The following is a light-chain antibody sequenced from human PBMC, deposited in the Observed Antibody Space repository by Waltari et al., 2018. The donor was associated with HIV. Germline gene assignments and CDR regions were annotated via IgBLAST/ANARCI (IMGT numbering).Light chain of an antibody. CDR1: SSHIGEGYD. CDR2: GNN. Sequence: QSVLTQPPSVSGAPGQRVTISCTGTSSHIGEGYDVQWDQHLPGTAPKLLIYGNNNRPSGVPDRFSGSKSGTSASLAITGLQTDDEADYYCQSYDSSLSGWVFGGGTKLTVL. J-gene: IGLJ3*02. V-gene: IGLV1-40*01. CDR3: QSYDSSLSGWV.